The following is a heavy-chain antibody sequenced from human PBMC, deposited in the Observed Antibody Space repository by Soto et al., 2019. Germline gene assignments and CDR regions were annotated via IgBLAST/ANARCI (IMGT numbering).Heavy chain of an antibody. CDR3: ARGRRSTGVAS. D-gene: IGHD4-17*01. V-gene: IGHV4-34*02. CDR1: CGSFSGYY. CDR2: INLSGSS. J-gene: IGHJ4*02. Sequence: QVQLQQWGAGLLKPSETLSLTCGVYCGSFSGYYWSWIRQPPGKGLGWIGEINLSGSSNHNPALKTRVSMSVDPFKNQFSLELSSVSAADTAVYYCARGRRSTGVASWGQGSLVTVSS.